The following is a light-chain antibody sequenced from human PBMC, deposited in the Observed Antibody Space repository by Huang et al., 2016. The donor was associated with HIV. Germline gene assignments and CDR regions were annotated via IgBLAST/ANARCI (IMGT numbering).Light chain of an antibody. CDR1: QGSAYS. CDR2: AAS. CDR3: PQYYNFPYT. V-gene: IGKV1-NL1*01. J-gene: IGKJ2*01. Sequence: DIQMTQSPSSLSASVGDRVSITCRPSQGSAYSLAWYQQKQGKAPKLLLYAASILESGDPSRFSGSGTGADYTLTISSLQPEDFGTYYCPQYYNFPYTFGPGTKLEI.